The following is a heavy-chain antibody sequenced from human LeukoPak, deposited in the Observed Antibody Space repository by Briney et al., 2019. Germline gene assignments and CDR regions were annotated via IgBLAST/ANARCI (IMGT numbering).Heavy chain of an antibody. CDR1: GYTLTELS. CDR3: ATDVVAYCGGDCYIH. Sequence: ALVKVSCKVSGYTLTELSMHWVRQAPGKGLEWMGGFDPEDGETIYAQKFQGRVTMTEDTSTDTAYMELSSLRSEDTAVYYCATDVVAYCGGDCYIHWGQGTLVTVSS. CDR2: FDPEDGET. J-gene: IGHJ4*02. V-gene: IGHV1-24*01. D-gene: IGHD2-21*02.